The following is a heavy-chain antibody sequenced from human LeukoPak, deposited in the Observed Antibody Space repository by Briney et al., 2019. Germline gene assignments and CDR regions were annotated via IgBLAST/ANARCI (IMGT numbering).Heavy chain of an antibody. V-gene: IGHV3-30*18. CDR2: ISYDGSNK. Sequence: GGSLRLSCAASGFTFSSYGMHWVRQAPGKGLEWAAVISYDGSNKYYADSVKGRFTISRDNSKNTLYLQMNSLRPEDTAVYYCAKDFYDYVWGSYRSYFDYWGQGTLVTVSS. CDR1: GFTFSSYG. CDR3: AKDFYDYVWGSYRSYFDY. J-gene: IGHJ4*02. D-gene: IGHD3-16*02.